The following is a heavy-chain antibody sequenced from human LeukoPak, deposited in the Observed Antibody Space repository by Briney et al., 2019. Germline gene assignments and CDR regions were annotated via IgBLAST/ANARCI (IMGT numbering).Heavy chain of an antibody. D-gene: IGHD1-7*01. Sequence: ASVKVFCKASGYTFTGYYIHWMRQAPGQGLEWMGRINPNSGATNYAQKFQGRVTMTRDTSISTAYMDLSSLTSDDTAVYYCARGRDWNYLYWGQGTLVTVSS. V-gene: IGHV1-2*06. J-gene: IGHJ4*02. CDR1: GYTFTGYY. CDR3: ARGRDWNYLY. CDR2: INPNSGAT.